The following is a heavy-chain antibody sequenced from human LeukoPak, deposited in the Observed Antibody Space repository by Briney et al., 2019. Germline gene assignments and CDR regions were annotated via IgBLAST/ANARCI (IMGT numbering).Heavy chain of an antibody. CDR1: GYTFSSNG. J-gene: IGHJ4*02. V-gene: IGHV1-18*01. Sequence: ASVKLSCKASGYTFSSNGMSWVRQAPGQGLEWMGWIGAYNGNTNYAQNFQGRVTMTTDTSTSTAYMELRSLRSDDTAVYYCAKDHQYDFDYGGQGTLVTVSS. D-gene: IGHD2-8*01. CDR3: AKDHQYDFDY. CDR2: IGAYNGNT.